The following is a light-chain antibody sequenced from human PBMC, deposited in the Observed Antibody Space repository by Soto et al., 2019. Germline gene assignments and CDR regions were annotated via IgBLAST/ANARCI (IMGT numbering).Light chain of an antibody. V-gene: IGKV3-20*01. Sequence: EFVLTQSPGTLSLSPGERAILSCRASQSVTSTYIAWYQQKPGQAPRLLIYGASSRATGIPDRFSGSGSGTDFTLTISRLEAEDLAVYYCQQYNSYSPWTFGPGTKVEI. J-gene: IGKJ1*01. CDR1: QSVTSTY. CDR2: GAS. CDR3: QQYNSYSPWT.